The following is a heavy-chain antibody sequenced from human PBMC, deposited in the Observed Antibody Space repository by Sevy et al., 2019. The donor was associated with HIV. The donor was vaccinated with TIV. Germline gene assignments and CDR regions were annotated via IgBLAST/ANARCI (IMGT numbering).Heavy chain of an antibody. CDR3: AREATGAFDY. CDR1: GGSITTYY. J-gene: IGHJ4*02. CDR2: IHYSGRN. D-gene: IGHD5-12*01. Sequence: SETLSLTCTVSGGSITTYYWSWIRQPPGKGLEWIGNIHYSGRNNYNPSLKSRLTISVDTSKNQFSLKLTSVTAADTAVYYCAREATGAFDYWGQGTLVTVSS. V-gene: IGHV4-59*01.